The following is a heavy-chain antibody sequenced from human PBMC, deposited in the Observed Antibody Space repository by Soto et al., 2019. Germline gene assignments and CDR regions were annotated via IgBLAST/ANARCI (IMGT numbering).Heavy chain of an antibody. Sequence: RQPPGKGLEWIGSIYYSGSTYYNPSLKSRVTISVDTSKNQFSLKLRSVTAADTAVYYCARQSAVAGNWFDPWGQGTLVTVSS. D-gene: IGHD6-19*01. V-gene: IGHV4-39*01. CDR3: ARQSAVAGNWFDP. CDR2: IYYSGST. J-gene: IGHJ5*02.